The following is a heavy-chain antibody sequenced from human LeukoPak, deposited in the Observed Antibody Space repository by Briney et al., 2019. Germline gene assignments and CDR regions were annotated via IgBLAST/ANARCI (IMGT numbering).Heavy chain of an antibody. CDR2: IGTAGDT. V-gene: IGHV3-13*01. Sequence: GGSLRLSCAASGFTFSSYDMRWVRQATGKGLEWVSTIGTAGDTYYPGSVKGRFTISRENAKNSLYLQLNSLRDGDTDVYYCARAAGIVGATTDAFDIWGQGTMVTVSS. D-gene: IGHD1-26*01. CDR3: ARAAGIVGATTDAFDI. J-gene: IGHJ3*02. CDR1: GFTFSSYD.